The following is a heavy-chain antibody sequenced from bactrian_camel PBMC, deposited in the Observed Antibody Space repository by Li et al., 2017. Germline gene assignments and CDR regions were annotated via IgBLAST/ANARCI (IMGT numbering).Heavy chain of an antibody. Sequence: HVQLVESGGGSVQAGGSLRLSCTASGLTFDDYAVGWFCQAPGKEREGVSCISGSGDSAYYADSVKGRFIISRDNAKNTLYLQMNSLKPEDTATYYSAAPRARCLGWSTFFGYLGQGTQVTVS. J-gene: IGHJ6*01. CDR3: AAPRARCLGWSTFFGY. D-gene: IGHD5*01. CDR2: ISGSGDSA. CDR1: GLTFDDYA. V-gene: IGHV3S63*01.